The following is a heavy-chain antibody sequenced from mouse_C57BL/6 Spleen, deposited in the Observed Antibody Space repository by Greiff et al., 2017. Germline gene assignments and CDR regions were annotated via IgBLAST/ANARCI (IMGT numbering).Heavy chain of an antibody. V-gene: IGHV1-82*01. D-gene: IGHD2-4*01. J-gene: IGHJ1*03. Sequence: QVQLKESGPELVKPGASVKISCKASGYAFSSSWMNWVKQRPGKGLEWIGRIYPGDGDTNYNGKFKGKATLTADKSSSTAYMQLSSLTSEDSAVYFCARSSYDCDGYFDVWGTGTTVTVSS. CDR3: ARSSYDCDGYFDV. CDR1: GYAFSSSW. CDR2: IYPGDGDT.